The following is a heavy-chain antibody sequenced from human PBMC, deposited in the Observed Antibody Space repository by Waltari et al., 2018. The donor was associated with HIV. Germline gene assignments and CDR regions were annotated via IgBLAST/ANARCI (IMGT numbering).Heavy chain of an antibody. CDR2: ISYDGSNK. V-gene: IGHV3-30*18. CDR3: AKGGPVGTIFGVVMTAYYFDY. CDR1: GFTFSSYG. Sequence: QVQLVESGGGVVQPGRSLRLSCAASGFTFSSYGMPWVRQSPGPGLEWVAVISYDGSNKYYADSVKGRFTISRDNSKNTLYLQMNSLRAEDTAVYYCAKGGPVGTIFGVVMTAYYFDYWGQGTLVTVSS. J-gene: IGHJ4*02. D-gene: IGHD3-3*01.